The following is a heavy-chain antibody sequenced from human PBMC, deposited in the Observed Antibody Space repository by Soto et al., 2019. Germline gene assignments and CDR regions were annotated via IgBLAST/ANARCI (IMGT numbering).Heavy chain of an antibody. D-gene: IGHD3-10*01. Sequence: QVQLEQSGAEVKKPGSSVKISCKASGGTLSDHGVSWLRQAPGQGLEWVGGTMPVFNTAKYAPKFQGRDTIAADKSTTIAYMELGSLRSDDTAFYYFARGVYGSGNYYTGPSAFDIWGQGTLVIVSS. J-gene: IGHJ3*02. CDR2: TMPVFNTA. V-gene: IGHV1-69*06. CDR3: ARGVYGSGNYYTGPSAFDI. CDR1: GGTLSDHG.